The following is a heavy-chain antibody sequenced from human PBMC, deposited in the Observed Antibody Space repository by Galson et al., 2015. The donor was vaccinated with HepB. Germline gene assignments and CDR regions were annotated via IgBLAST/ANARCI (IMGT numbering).Heavy chain of an antibody. J-gene: IGHJ4*02. V-gene: IGHV3-23*01. CDR3: AKDPLGGWFSSHDY. D-gene: IGHD6-19*01. CDR2: ISGVGGST. CDR1: GFTFSSYA. Sequence: SLRLSCAASGFTFSSYAMSWVRQAPGKGLEWVSAISGVGGSTYYADSVKGRFTISRAKSKHALYMQMNRLRAEDTAVYYCAKDPLGGWFSSHDYWGQGTLVTVSS.